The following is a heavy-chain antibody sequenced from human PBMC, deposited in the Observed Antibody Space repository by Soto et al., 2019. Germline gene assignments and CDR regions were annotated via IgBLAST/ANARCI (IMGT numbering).Heavy chain of an antibody. CDR1: GFTFSSYA. D-gene: IGHD5-12*01. CDR2: ISGSGGST. CDR3: AKDRYSGYDSVFDY. J-gene: IGHJ4*02. Sequence: AGSLRLSCAASGFTFSSYAMSWVRQAPGKGPEWVSAISGSGGSTYYADSVKGRFTISRDNSKNTLYLQMNSLRAEDTAVYYCAKDRYSGYDSVFDYWGQGTLVTVSS. V-gene: IGHV3-23*01.